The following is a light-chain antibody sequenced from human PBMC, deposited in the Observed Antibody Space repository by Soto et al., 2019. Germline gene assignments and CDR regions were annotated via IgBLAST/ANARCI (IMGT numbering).Light chain of an antibody. CDR2: GAS. CDR1: QSISTW. CDR3: QQYTNTNNPWM. V-gene: IGKV1-5*01. Sequence: DIQLTQSPSIVSASVGDRVTITCRASQSISTWLAWYQQKPGRAPNLLISGASSLGSGVPSRFSGSGSGTEFTLIISGLQPDDSATYYCQQYTNTNNPWMFGQGTKV. J-gene: IGKJ1*01.